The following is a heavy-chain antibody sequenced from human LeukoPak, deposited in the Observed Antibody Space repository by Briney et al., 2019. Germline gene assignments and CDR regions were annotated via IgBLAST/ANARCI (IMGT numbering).Heavy chain of an antibody. Sequence: GSLRLSCAATGFTFDDYGMSWVRQAPGKGLEWVSGINWNGGSRGYADSVKGRFTISRDNSKNTLYLQMNSLRAEDTAVYYCAKVGDYYDSSGYYSPNYYMDVWGKGTTVTISS. CDR2: INWNGGSR. D-gene: IGHD3-22*01. J-gene: IGHJ6*03. CDR1: GFTFDDYG. CDR3: AKVGDYYDSSGYYSPNYYMDV. V-gene: IGHV3-20*04.